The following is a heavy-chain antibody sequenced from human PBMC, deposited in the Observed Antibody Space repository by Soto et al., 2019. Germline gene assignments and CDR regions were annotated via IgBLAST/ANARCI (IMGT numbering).Heavy chain of an antibody. CDR2: ISYDGSNK. CDR1: GFTFSSYV. V-gene: IGHV3-30*18. J-gene: IGHJ6*02. CDR3: AKDLQGYCTTTSCYTYFGLDV. Sequence: GGSLRLSXAAFGFTFSSYVMHWVRQAPGKGLEWVAVISYDGSNKYYADSVKGRFTISRDNSKHTLYLQMNSLRPEDTAVYYCAKDLQGYCTTTSCYTYFGLDVWGQGTTVTVSS. D-gene: IGHD2-2*01.